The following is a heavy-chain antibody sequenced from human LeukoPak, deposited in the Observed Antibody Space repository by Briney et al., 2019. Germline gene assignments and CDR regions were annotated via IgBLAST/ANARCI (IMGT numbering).Heavy chain of an antibody. CDR2: TKPDGSAE. CDR3: AREDGDAFDI. D-gene: IGHD5-24*01. V-gene: IGHV3-7*01. Sequence: GGSLRLSCAASGFTFRNYWMGWVRQAPGEGLEWVANTKPDGSAEYYADSVRGRFTTSRDNANNFLYLQMNRLRAEDTAVYYCAREDGDAFDIWGQGTMVTVSS. J-gene: IGHJ3*02. CDR1: GFTFRNYW.